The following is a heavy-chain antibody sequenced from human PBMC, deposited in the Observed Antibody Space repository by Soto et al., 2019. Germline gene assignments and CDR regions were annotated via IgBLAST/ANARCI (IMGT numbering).Heavy chain of an antibody. CDR1: GYTFTSYG. CDR3: AREVVRVAGTRWFDP. CDR2: ISAYNGNT. V-gene: IGHV1-18*01. Sequence: GASVKVSCKASGYTFTSYGISWVRQAPGQGLEWMGWISAYNGNTNYAQKLQGRVTMTTDTSTSTAYMGLRSLRSDDTAVYYCAREVVRVAGTRWFDPWGQGTLVTVSS. D-gene: IGHD6-19*01. J-gene: IGHJ5*02.